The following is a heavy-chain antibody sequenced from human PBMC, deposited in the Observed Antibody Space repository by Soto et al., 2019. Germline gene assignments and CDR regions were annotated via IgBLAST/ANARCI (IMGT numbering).Heavy chain of an antibody. CDR2: ISYDGSNK. CDR1: GFTFSSYA. D-gene: IGHD1-26*01. Sequence: GSLIRSCAASGFTFSSYAMHWVRQAPGKGLEWVAVISYDGSNKYYADSVKGRFTISRDNSKNTLYLQMNSLRAEDTAVYYCARGKGIVGATDWFDPWGQGTLVTVSS. J-gene: IGHJ5*02. CDR3: ARGKGIVGATDWFDP. V-gene: IGHV3-30-3*01.